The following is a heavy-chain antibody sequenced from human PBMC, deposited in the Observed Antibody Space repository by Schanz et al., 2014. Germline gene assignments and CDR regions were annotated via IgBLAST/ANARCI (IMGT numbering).Heavy chain of an antibody. CDR1: GYTFTSHG. CDR2: ITAYNGDT. V-gene: IGHV1-18*01. J-gene: IGHJ6*02. Sequence: QVHLVQSGAEVKKPGSSVKVSCKASGYTFTSHGISWVRQAPGQGLEWMGWITAYNGDTNYALKLQGRVTMTTDTSTGTAYMELRSLRSDDTAVYYCARVQDDILTGSEYYYGMDVWGQGTTVTVSS. D-gene: IGHD3-9*01. CDR3: ARVQDDILTGSEYYYGMDV.